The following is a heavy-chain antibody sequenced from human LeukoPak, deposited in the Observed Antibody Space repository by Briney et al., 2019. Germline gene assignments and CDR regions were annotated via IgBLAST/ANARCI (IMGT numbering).Heavy chain of an antibody. D-gene: IGHD6-13*01. CDR1: GGSFSGYY. Sequence: PSETLSLTCAVYGGSFSGYYWSWIRQPPGKGLEWIGEITHSGSTNYNPSLKSRVTISVDTSKNQFSLKLSSVTAADTAVYYCAREYSSRGFDYWGQGTLVTVSS. CDR3: AREYSSRGFDY. J-gene: IGHJ4*02. CDR2: ITHSGST. V-gene: IGHV4-34*01.